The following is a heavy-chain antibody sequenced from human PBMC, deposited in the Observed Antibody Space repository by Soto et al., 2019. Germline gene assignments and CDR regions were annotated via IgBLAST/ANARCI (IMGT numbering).Heavy chain of an antibody. D-gene: IGHD3-22*01. CDR3: ARDGHYDSSGYWY. Sequence: PSETLSLTCAVSGYSISSGYYWGWIRQPPGKGLEWIGSIYHSGSTYYNPSLKSRVTISVGTSKNQFSLKLSSVTAADTAVYYCARDGHYDSSGYWYWGQGTLVTVSS. J-gene: IGHJ4*02. V-gene: IGHV4-38-2*02. CDR2: IYHSGST. CDR1: GYSISSGYY.